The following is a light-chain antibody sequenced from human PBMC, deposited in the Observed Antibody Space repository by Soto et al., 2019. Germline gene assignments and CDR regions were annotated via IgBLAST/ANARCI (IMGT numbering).Light chain of an antibody. CDR2: GTS. Sequence: DIVLTQSPGTLSLSPGERATLSCRATQSVSSNYLAWYQQKPGRAPRLLIYGTSSRATGTPARFSGGGSGTDFTLTISRLEPEDFAVYYCQQYGSSPWTFGQGTKVDIK. CDR1: QSVSSNY. V-gene: IGKV3-20*01. CDR3: QQYGSSPWT. J-gene: IGKJ1*01.